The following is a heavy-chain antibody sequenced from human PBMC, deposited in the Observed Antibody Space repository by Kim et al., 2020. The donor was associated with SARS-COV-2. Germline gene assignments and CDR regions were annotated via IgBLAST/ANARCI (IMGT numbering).Heavy chain of an antibody. CDR2: ISAYNGNT. CDR1: GYTFTSYG. Sequence: ASVKVSCKASGYTFTSYGISWVRQAPGQGLEWMGWISAYNGNTNYAQKLQGRVTMTTDTSTSTAYMELRSLRSDDTAVYYCARSEGYSGSRIPFDYWGQGTLVTVSS. CDR3: ARSEGYSGSRIPFDY. V-gene: IGHV1-18*01. J-gene: IGHJ4*02. D-gene: IGHD1-26*01.